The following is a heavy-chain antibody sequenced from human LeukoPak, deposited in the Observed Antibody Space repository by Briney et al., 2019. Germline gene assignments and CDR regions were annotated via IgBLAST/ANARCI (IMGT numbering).Heavy chain of an antibody. D-gene: IGHD3-10*01. CDR1: GYTFTSYG. CDR3: ARGKMYSGSYTIWFDP. CDR2: ITAYNGNT. V-gene: IGHV1-18*01. J-gene: IGHJ5*02. Sequence: ASGKVSCKASGYTFTSYGISWVRHAPGQGLEWMGWITAYNGNTNYAQKVQGRVTMTTDTSTSTTYMELRSLRSDDTAVYYCARGKMYSGSYTIWFDPWGQGTLVTVSS.